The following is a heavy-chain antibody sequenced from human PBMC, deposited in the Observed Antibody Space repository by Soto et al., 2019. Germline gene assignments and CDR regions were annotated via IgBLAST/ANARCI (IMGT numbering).Heavy chain of an antibody. CDR2: ISYDGTNE. CDR1: GFTFSSYG. D-gene: IGHD1-1*01. CDR3: AKDGGRTGTTDY. J-gene: IGHJ4*02. Sequence: CLRFSCAASGFTFSSYGMHWVRQAPGKGLEWVAVISYDGTNEKYADSVKGRFTISRDNSKSTLYLQMNSLRGEDTAMYYCAKDGGRTGTTDYWGQGTLVTVSS. V-gene: IGHV3-30*18.